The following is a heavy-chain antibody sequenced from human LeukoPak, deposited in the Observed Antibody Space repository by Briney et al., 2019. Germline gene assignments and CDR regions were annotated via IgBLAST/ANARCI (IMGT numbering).Heavy chain of an antibody. CDR3: ARVAKERVGGVYYFDY. CDR2: IKPDGSEK. V-gene: IGHV3-7*01. J-gene: IGHJ4*02. Sequence: PGGSLRLSCAASGFTFSDYWMTWVRQAPGKGLEWVANIKPDGSEKYYVDSVKGRFTISRDNAKNSLYLQMNSLRVEDTAVYYCARVAKERVGGVYYFDYWGQGTLVTVSS. D-gene: IGHD1-1*01. CDR1: GFTFSDYW.